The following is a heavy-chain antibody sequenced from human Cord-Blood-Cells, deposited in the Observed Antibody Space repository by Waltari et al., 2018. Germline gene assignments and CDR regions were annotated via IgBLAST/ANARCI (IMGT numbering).Heavy chain of an antibody. V-gene: IGHV1-18*01. D-gene: IGHD3-16*01. CDR2: ISADNGKK. CDR3: ARRLGQYAHAFDS. CDR1: GYTFTSYG. J-gene: IGHJ3*02. Sequence: QVQLVQSGAEVKKPGASVKVSCKASGYTFTSYGINWVRQAPGHGLEWIGWISADNGKKNYAKKIQVRVTRTTYTATSTAYMELRSLRSDDTAVYDCARRLGQYAHAFDSWGQGTMVTVSS.